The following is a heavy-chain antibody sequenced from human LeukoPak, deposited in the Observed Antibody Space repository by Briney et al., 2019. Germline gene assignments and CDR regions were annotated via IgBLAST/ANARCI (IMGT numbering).Heavy chain of an antibody. CDR1: GFTFSSYA. D-gene: IGHD1-26*01. CDR3: ARVSYGFDY. V-gene: IGHV3-30*04. J-gene: IGHJ4*02. Sequence: GGSLRLSCAASGFTFSSYATHWVRQAPGKGLEGVAVISYDGSNKYYADSVKGRFTISRDNSKNTLYLQMNSLRAEDTAVYYCARVSYGFDYWGRGTLVTVSS. CDR2: ISYDGSNK.